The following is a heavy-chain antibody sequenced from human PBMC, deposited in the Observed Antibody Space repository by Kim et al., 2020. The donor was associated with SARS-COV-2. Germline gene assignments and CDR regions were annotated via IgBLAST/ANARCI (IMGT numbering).Heavy chain of an antibody. D-gene: IGHD3-3*01. CDR3: ARGGTIFGVVMSPFDY. V-gene: IGHV4-31*03. Sequence: SETLSLTCTVSGGSISSGGYYWSWIRQHPGKGLEWIGYIYYSGSTYYNPSLKSRVTISVDTSKNQFSLKLSSVTAAGTAVYYCARGGTIFGVVMSPFDYWGQGTLVTVSS. CDR2: IYYSGST. CDR1: GGSISSGGYY. J-gene: IGHJ4*02.